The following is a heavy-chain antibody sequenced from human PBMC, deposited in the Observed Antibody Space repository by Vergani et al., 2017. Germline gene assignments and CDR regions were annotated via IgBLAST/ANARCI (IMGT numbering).Heavy chain of an antibody. Sequence: QVQLQESGPGLVKPSETLSLTCTVSGGSIISYYWSWIRQPPGKGLEWIGYIYYSGSTNYNPSLKSRVTISVDTSKNQFSLKLSSVTSADTAVYYCAREVWGNDYYYYYMDVWGKXP. CDR3: AREVWGNDYYYYYMDV. V-gene: IGHV4-59*01. CDR1: GGSIISYY. CDR2: IYYSGST. D-gene: IGHD3-16*01. J-gene: IGHJ6*03.